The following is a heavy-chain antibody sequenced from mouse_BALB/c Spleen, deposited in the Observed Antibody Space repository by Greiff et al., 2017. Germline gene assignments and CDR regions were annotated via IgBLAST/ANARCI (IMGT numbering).Heavy chain of an antibody. CDR2: IYPGDGDT. Sequence: VPVPQSGGELVQPGSSVKIFCKASGYAFSSLWMNWVEQRPGQGLVWIGQIYPGDGDTNYNGKFKGKATLTADKSSSTAYMQLSSLTSEDSAVYFCARIYYGNYSAMDYWGQGTSVTVSS. CDR3: ARIYYGNYSAMDY. D-gene: IGHD2-1*01. CDR1: GYAFSSLW. J-gene: IGHJ4*01. V-gene: IGHV1-80*01.